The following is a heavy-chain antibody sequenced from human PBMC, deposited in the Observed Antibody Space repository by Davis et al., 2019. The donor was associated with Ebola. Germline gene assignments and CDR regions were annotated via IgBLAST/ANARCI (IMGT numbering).Heavy chain of an antibody. D-gene: IGHD1-1*01. J-gene: IGHJ4*02. CDR2: ISSSSSTI. V-gene: IGHV3-48*04. Sequence: GESLKISCAASGFTFSSYSMNWVRQAPGKGLEWVSYISSSSSTIYYADSVKGRFTISRDNAKNSLYLQMNSLRIEDTAVYYCAKVVQGIWGQGTLVTVSS. CDR1: GFTFSSYS. CDR3: AKVVQGI.